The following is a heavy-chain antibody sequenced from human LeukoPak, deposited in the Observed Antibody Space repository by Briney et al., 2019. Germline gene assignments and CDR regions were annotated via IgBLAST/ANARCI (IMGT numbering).Heavy chain of an antibody. V-gene: IGHV3-23*01. D-gene: IGHD3-22*01. CDR3: ASYDSSGYYHYFDY. Sequence: GGSLILSCAASGFTFRSYAMSWVRQAPGKGLEWVSAISGSGGSTDYADSVKGRFTISRDNSKNTLYMQMNSLRAEDTAVYYCASYDSSGYYHYFDYWGQGTLVTVSS. CDR1: GFTFRSYA. CDR2: ISGSGGST. J-gene: IGHJ4*02.